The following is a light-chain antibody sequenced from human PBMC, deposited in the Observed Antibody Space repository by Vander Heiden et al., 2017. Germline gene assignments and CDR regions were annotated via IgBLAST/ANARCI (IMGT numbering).Light chain of an antibody. CDR2: EVS. CDR3: CSYATGSTLV. Sequence: SALTHPASVSGSPGQSITISCTGTRSDIGNYHLVSWYQQHPGKAAKLMIHEVSKRPSGVSNRFSGSKSGSTASLTISGLQAEDEADYYCCSYATGSTLVFGTGTKVTVL. J-gene: IGLJ1*01. CDR1: RSDIGNYHL. V-gene: IGLV2-23*02.